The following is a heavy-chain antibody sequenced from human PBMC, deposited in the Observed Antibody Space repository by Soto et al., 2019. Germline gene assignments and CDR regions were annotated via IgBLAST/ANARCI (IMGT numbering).Heavy chain of an antibody. CDR2: IIPVFGTA. D-gene: IGHD3-22*01. V-gene: IGHV1-69*01. Sequence: QVQLVQSGAEVKKPGSSVKVSCKASGGTFSRSAINWVRQAPGQGLEWMGGIIPVFGTANYAQKFQGRVTITADESTSTAYMELSSLRSEDTAVYYCARNGGGGYDSSGYYCYWGQGTLVTVSS. CDR1: GGTFSRSA. J-gene: IGHJ4*02. CDR3: ARNGGGGYDSSGYYCY.